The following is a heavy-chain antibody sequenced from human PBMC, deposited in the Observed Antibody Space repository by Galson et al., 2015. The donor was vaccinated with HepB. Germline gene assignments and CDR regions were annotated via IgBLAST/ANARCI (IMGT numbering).Heavy chain of an antibody. Sequence: PALVKPTQTLTLTCTYSGFSLSSSGVAVGWIRQSPGKALEWLALIFWDDAKRYSPSLKTRLTITKDTSKNQVVLTMTNMDPVDSATYYCAHSGSPHPYYHYGMDVWGQGTTVTVSS. J-gene: IGHJ6*02. D-gene: IGHD2-15*01. CDR3: AHSGSPHPYYHYGMDV. CDR2: IFWDDAK. CDR1: GFSLSSSGVA. V-gene: IGHV2-5*02.